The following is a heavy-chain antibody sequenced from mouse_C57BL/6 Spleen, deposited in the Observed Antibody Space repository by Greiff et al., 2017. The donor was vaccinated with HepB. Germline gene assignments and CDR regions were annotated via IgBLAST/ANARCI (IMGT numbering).Heavy chain of an antibody. Sequence: VKLLQSGPGLVAPSPCLSITCTASGFSLTSYGVSWVRQPPGKGLEWLGVIWGDGSTNYHSALIARLSISKDDSKSQVSLKLNSLRTDDTATYYCAAAQLGYAIDYWGQGTSVTVSS. D-gene: IGHD3-1*01. V-gene: IGHV2-3*01. CDR3: AAAQLGYAIDY. J-gene: IGHJ4*01. CDR1: GFSLTSYG. CDR2: IWGDGST.